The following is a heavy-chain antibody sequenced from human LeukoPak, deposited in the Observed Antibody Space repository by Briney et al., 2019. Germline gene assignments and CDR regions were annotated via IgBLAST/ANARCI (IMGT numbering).Heavy chain of an antibody. CDR3: ARHTIFGVKPYFDY. CDR2: IYYSGST. Sequence: PSETLSLTCTVSGGSISSYYWSWIRQPPGKGLEWIGYIYYSGSTNYNPSLKSRVTISVDTSKNQFSLKLSSVTAADTAVYYCARHTIFGVKPYFDYWGQGTLVTVSS. V-gene: IGHV4-59*08. CDR1: GGSISSYY. J-gene: IGHJ4*02. D-gene: IGHD3-3*01.